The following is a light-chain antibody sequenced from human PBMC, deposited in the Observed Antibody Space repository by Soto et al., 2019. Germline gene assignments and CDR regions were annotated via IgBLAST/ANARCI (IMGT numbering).Light chain of an antibody. CDR3: CSYAGSGPVV. Sequence: QSALTQPRSVSGSPGQSVTISCTGTSSDVGGYNYLSWYQQHPGKAPKLMIYDVSKRPSGVPDRFSGSKSGNTASLTISGLQDEDEADYYCCSYAGSGPVVFGGGTKLTVL. V-gene: IGLV2-11*01. CDR1: SSDVGGYNY. CDR2: DVS. J-gene: IGLJ2*01.